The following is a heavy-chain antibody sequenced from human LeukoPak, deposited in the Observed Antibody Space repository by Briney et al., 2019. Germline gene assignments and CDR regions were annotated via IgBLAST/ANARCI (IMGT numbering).Heavy chain of an antibody. V-gene: IGHV4-34*01. D-gene: IGHD5-24*01. Sequence: SETLSLTCAVYGGSFSGYYWSWIRQPPGKGLEWIGEINHSGSTNYNPSLKSRVTISVDTSKNQFSLKLSSVTAADTAVNYCARVSRRDGYKRPFDYWGQGTLVTVSS. CDR1: GGSFSGYY. CDR3: ARVSRRDGYKRPFDY. J-gene: IGHJ4*02. CDR2: INHSGST.